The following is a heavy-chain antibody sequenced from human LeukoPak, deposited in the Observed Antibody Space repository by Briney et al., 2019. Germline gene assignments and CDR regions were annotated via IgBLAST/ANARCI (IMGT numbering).Heavy chain of an antibody. CDR2: IYYTGST. V-gene: IGHV4-59*08. CDR1: GDSLSSSY. J-gene: IGHJ4*02. CDR3: ARLKGYSSGWYPSYYFDY. D-gene: IGHD6-19*01. Sequence: SETLSLTCTVSGDSLSSSYWSWIRQPPKKGLEWIGYIYYTGSTNYNPSLKRRVTISVDTSKNQFSLKLSSVTAADTAVYYCARLKGYSSGWYPSYYFDYWGQGTLVTVSS.